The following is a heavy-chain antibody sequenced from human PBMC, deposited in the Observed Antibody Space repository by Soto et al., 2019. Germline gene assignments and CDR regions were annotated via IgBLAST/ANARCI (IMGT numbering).Heavy chain of an antibody. Sequence: QVQLVQSGTEVKKTGASVKVSCKASGSTFTTYDITWVRQAPGQGLEWLGWISTYNGNTNYAQKLQGRVTMTTDTSTSTAYMELRSLRSDDTAIYFCARTYLYNCFDPWGLGTLVTVSS. CDR3: ARTYLYNCFDP. J-gene: IGHJ5*02. D-gene: IGHD3-10*01. V-gene: IGHV1-18*01. CDR1: GSTFTTYD. CDR2: ISTYNGNT.